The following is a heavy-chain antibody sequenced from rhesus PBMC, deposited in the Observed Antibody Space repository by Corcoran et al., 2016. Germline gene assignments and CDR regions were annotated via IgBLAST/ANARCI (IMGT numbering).Heavy chain of an antibody. Sequence: QVTLKESGPALVTPTQTLTLTCTFSGFSLSTSGMGVGCIRQPSRKTLEWLAHIYWDDDKRYSTSLKSRLTISKDTSKNQVGLTMTNRDPVDTATYYCARKGDYFDYWGQGVLVTVSS. J-gene: IGHJ4*01. CDR1: GFSLSTSGMG. CDR3: ARKGDYFDY. V-gene: IGHV2-1*01. CDR2: IYWDDDK.